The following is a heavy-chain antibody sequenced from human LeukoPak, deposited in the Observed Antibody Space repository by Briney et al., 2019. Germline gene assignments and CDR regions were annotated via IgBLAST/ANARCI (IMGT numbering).Heavy chain of an antibody. CDR2: ISSSSSTI. CDR1: GFTFSDYY. V-gene: IGHV3-11*04. Sequence: GGSLRLSCAASGFTFSDYYMSWIRQAPGKGLEWVSYISSSSSTIYYADSVEGRFTISRDDAKNSLYLQMNSLRAEDTAVYYCAGPSSVTTGRAFDIWGQGTMVTVSS. CDR3: AGPSSVTTGRAFDI. D-gene: IGHD4-11*01. J-gene: IGHJ3*02.